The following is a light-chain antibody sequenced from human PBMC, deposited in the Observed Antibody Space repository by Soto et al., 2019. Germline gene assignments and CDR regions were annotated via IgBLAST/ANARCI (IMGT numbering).Light chain of an antibody. CDR2: FNSDGSH. CDR1: SGHSSYT. Sequence: QPVLTQSPSASASLGASVKLTCTLSSGHSSYTIAWHQQQPEKGPRYLMEFNSDGSHSKGDGIPDRFSGSSSGAERYLTISSLQSEDEADYYCQTWGTGTVVFGGGTKLTVL. CDR3: QTWGTGTVV. V-gene: IGLV4-69*02. J-gene: IGLJ2*01.